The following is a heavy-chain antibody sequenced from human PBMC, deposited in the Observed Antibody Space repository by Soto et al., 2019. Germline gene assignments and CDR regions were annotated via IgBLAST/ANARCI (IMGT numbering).Heavy chain of an antibody. Sequence: ASVKVSCNASGYTFTGYYMHWVRQAPGQGLEWMGWINPNSGGTNYAQKFQGRVTMTRDTSISTAYMELSRLRSDDTAVYYCARDLWWQQLIYWFDPWGQGTLVTVSS. D-gene: IGHD6-13*01. J-gene: IGHJ5*02. CDR1: GYTFTGYY. V-gene: IGHV1-2*02. CDR3: ARDLWWQQLIYWFDP. CDR2: INPNSGGT.